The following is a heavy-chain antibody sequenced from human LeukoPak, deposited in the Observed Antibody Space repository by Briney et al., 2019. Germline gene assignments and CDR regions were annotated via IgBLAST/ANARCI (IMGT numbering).Heavy chain of an antibody. D-gene: IGHD2-2*01. V-gene: IGHV3-11*04. CDR3: ARGYCSSTSCYHYYYYYMDV. J-gene: IGHJ6*03. Sequence: PGGSLRLSCAASGFTFSDNYMSWIRQAPGKGLEWVSYISSSGSTIYYADSVKGRFTISRDNAKNSLYLQMNSLRAEDTAVYYCARGYCSSTSCYHYYYYYMDVWGKGTTVTVSS. CDR2: ISSSGSTI. CDR1: GFTFSDNY.